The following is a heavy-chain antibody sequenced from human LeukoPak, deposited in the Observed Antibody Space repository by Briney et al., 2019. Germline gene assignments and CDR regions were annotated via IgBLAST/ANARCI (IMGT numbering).Heavy chain of an antibody. J-gene: IGHJ4*02. CDR3: ARDEDLLFDY. CDR1: GFTFSSYG. Sequence: PGGSLRLSCAASGFTFSSYGMHCVRQAPGKGLEWVAVISYDGSNKYYADFVKGRFTISRDNSKNTLYLQMDSLRAEDTAVYYCARDEDLLFDYWGQGTLVTVSS. CDR2: ISYDGSNK. D-gene: IGHD2-15*01. V-gene: IGHV3-30*19.